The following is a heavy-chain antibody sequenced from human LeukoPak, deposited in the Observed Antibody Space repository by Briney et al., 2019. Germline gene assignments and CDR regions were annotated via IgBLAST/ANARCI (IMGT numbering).Heavy chain of an antibody. Sequence: WGSLRLSCAASGFTFSSYWMHWVRQAPGKGLVWVSRINSEGSSSTYADSVKGRFTISRDNAKNTLYLQMNSLRAEATAVYYCARAGIDYGDYWTRFDYWGQGTLVTVSS. V-gene: IGHV3-74*01. D-gene: IGHD4-17*01. CDR3: ARAGIDYGDYWTRFDY. J-gene: IGHJ4*02. CDR2: INSEGSSS. CDR1: GFTFSSYW.